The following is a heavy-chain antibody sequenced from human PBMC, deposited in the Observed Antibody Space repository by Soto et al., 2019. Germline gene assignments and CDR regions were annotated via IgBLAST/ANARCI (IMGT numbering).Heavy chain of an antibody. CDR2: ISNSGSST. J-gene: IGHJ6*02. Sequence: GGSLRLSCAASGFTFSTYAMSWVRQAPGKGLEWVSIISNSGSSTYYADSVKGRLTISRDNSKNTLYLQMNRLGAEDTAVYYCAKFISGSTIYFYGMDVSGQGTTVTVSS. CDR1: GFTFSTYA. CDR3: AKFISGSTIYFYGMDV. V-gene: IGHV3-23*01. D-gene: IGHD1-26*01.